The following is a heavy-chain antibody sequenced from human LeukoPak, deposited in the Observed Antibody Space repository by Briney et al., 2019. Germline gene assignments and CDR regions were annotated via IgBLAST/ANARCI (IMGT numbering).Heavy chain of an antibody. J-gene: IGHJ4*02. CDR2: ISWNSGSI. Sequence: GRSLRLSCAASGFTFDDYAMYWVRQAPGQGLEWVSGISWNSGSIGYADSVKGRFTISRDNAKNSLYLQMNSLRADDTALYYCAKDKGWRWLQSYYFDYWGQGTLVTVSS. CDR3: AKDKGWRWLQSYYFDY. D-gene: IGHD5-24*01. CDR1: GFTFDDYA. V-gene: IGHV3-9*01.